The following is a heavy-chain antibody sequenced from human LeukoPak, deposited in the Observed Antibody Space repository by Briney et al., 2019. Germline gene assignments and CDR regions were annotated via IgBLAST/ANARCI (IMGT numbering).Heavy chain of an antibody. V-gene: IGHV4-4*02. Sequence: SCTCSLPPPTSRGSLRSSNWFSWVRPPPAKGLVGIGYIYYSGSTNYNPSLKSRVTISVDTSKNQFSLKLSSVTAADTAVYYCARVIWVSWAHFDYWGQGTLVTVSS. CDR3: ARVIWVSWAHFDY. J-gene: IGHJ4*02. D-gene: IGHD5/OR15-5a*01. CDR2: IYYSGST. CDR1: RGSLRSSNW.